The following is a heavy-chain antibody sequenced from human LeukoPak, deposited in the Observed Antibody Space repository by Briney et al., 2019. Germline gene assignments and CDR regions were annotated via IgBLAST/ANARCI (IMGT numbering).Heavy chain of an antibody. J-gene: IGHJ6*03. D-gene: IGHD2-2*01. CDR2: IYPGDSDT. V-gene: IGHV5-51*01. Sequence: GESLKISCKGSGYSFTSYWIGWVRQMPGKGLEWMGIIYPGDSDTRYSPSFQGQVTISADKSISTAYLRWSSLKASDTAMYYCARRKVVPAAIGYYYYYMDVWGKGTTVTVSS. CDR3: ARRKVVPAAIGYYYYYMDV. CDR1: GYSFTSYW.